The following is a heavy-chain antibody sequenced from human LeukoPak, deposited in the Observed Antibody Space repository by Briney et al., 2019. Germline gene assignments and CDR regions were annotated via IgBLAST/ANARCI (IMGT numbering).Heavy chain of an antibody. CDR1: GGSISSGGYY. CDR3: ARVSYYLYYFDY. V-gene: IGHV4-31*03. D-gene: IGHD3-10*01. Sequence: SETLSLTCTVSGGSISSGGYYWSWIRQHPGKGLEWIGYIYNSGSTFYNPSLKSRVTISVDTSKNQFSLNLSSVTAADTAVYYCARVSYYLYYFDYWGQGTLVTVSS. J-gene: IGHJ4*02. CDR2: IYNSGST.